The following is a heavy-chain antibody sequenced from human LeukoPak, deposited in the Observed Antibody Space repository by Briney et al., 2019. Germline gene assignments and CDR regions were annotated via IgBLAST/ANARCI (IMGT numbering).Heavy chain of an antibody. D-gene: IGHD2-2*01. Sequence: GASVKVSCKASGYTFTGYYMHWVRQAPGQGLEWMGWISAYNGNTNYAQKLQGRVTMTTDTSTSTAYMELRSLRSDDTAVYYCASHIVVPEATWFDPWGQGTLVTVSS. CDR3: ASHIVVPEATWFDP. CDR1: GYTFTGYY. CDR2: ISAYNGNT. V-gene: IGHV1-18*04. J-gene: IGHJ5*02.